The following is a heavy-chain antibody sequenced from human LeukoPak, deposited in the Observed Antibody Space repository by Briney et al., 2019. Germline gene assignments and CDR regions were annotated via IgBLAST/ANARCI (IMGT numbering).Heavy chain of an antibody. Sequence: GGSLRLSCAASGFTFDDYTMHWVRQAPGKGLEWVSLISWDGGSTYYADSVKGRFTISRDNSKNSLYLQMNSLRTEDTALYYCAKDLIEYCGGDCYSLWGAFDIWGQGTMVTVSS. D-gene: IGHD2-21*02. CDR1: GFTFDDYT. CDR3: AKDLIEYCGGDCYSLWGAFDI. V-gene: IGHV3-43*01. J-gene: IGHJ3*02. CDR2: ISWDGGST.